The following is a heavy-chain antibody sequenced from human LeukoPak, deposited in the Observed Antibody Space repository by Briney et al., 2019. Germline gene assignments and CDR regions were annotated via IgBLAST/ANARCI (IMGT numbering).Heavy chain of an antibody. Sequence: SETLSLTCAVYGGSFSGYYGSWIRQPPGKGLEWIGEINHSGSTNYNPSLKSRVTISVDTSKNQFSLKLSSVTAADTAVYYCARDRGSSGNNYYFDYWGQGTLVTASS. V-gene: IGHV4-34*01. J-gene: IGHJ4*02. CDR3: ARDRGSSGNNYYFDY. CDR1: GGSFSGYY. D-gene: IGHD6-19*01. CDR2: INHSGST.